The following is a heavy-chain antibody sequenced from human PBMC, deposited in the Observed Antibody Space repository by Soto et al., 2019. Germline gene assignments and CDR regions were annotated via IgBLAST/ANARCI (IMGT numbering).Heavy chain of an antibody. CDR1: GFTFSGYA. CDR2: ICDSGGST. V-gene: IGHV3-23*01. CDR3: SRGASLTGSTYYFDS. J-gene: IGHJ4*02. Sequence: TGGSLRLSCAASGFTFSGYAMRWVRQAPGKGLEWVSDICDSGGSTHYAASVKGRFTFSRDNFKNILYLQMNSLRAEDTAVYYCSRGASLTGSTYYFDSWGQGTQVTVSS. D-gene: IGHD3-9*01.